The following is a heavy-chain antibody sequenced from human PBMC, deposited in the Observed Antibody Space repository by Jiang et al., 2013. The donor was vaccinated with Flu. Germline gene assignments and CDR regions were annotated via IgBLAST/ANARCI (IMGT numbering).Heavy chain of an antibody. CDR1: GFTFSSYW. Sequence: QLLESGGGLVQPGGSLRLSCAASGFTFSSYWMSWVRQAPGKGLEWVANIKQDGSEKYYVDSVKGRFTISRDNAKNSLYLQMNSLRAEDTAVYYCARDNGYYDFWSGYYTGYFDLWGRGTLVTVSS. J-gene: IGHJ2*01. D-gene: IGHD3-3*01. V-gene: IGHV3-7*01. CDR2: IKQDGSEK. CDR3: ARDNGYYDFWSGYYTGYFDL.